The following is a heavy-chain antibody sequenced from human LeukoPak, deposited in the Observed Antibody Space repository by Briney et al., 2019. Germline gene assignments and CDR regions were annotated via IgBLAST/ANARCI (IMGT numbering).Heavy chain of an antibody. V-gene: IGHV3-33*01. CDR3: ARDGGYSGYRPDY. Sequence: GRSLRLSCAASGFTFSSYGMHWVRQAPGKGLEWVAVIWYDGGNKYYADSVKGRFTISRDNSKNTLYLQMNSLRAEDTAVYYCARDGGYSGYRPDYWGQGTLATVSS. CDR1: GFTFSSYG. J-gene: IGHJ4*02. CDR2: IWYDGGNK. D-gene: IGHD5-12*01.